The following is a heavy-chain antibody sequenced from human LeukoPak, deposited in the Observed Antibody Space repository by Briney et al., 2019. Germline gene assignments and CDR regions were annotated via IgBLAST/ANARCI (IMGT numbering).Heavy chain of an antibody. Sequence: SETLSLTCSVSGGSVSGYYWSWIRQPPGKGLEYIGYIYSSGATLYSPSLKSRVTISIDTSENHFSLKLSSVTAADTAVYYCARRPRITMIVVDWGQGTLVTVSS. CDR1: GGSVSGYY. J-gene: IGHJ4*02. V-gene: IGHV4-4*09. CDR3: ARRPRITMIVVD. CDR2: IYSSGAT. D-gene: IGHD3-22*01.